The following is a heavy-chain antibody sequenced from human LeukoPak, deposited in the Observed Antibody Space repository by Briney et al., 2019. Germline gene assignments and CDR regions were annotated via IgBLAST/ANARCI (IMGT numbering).Heavy chain of an antibody. V-gene: IGHV4-4*02. Sequence: KASETLSLTCAVSGGSISSSNWWSWVRQPPGKGLEWIGEIYHGGSTNYNPSLKSRVTISVDTSKNQFSLKLSSVTAADTAVYYCARSTLTYYYYYMDVWGKGTTVTISS. CDR1: GGSISSSNW. CDR3: ARSTLTYYYYYMDV. CDR2: IYHGGST. D-gene: IGHD3-9*01. J-gene: IGHJ6*03.